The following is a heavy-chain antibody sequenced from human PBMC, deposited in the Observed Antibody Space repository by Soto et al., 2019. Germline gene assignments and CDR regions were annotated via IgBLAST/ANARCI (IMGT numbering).Heavy chain of an antibody. J-gene: IGHJ6*03. CDR2: ISAFNGNT. CDR3: ARDLGLAPPVDGKPHYYSFSAV. V-gene: IGHV1-18*01. D-gene: IGHD6-19*01. Sequence: QGLEWMGWISAFNGNTHYAQNLQGRVTMTTDASTSTAYMELRSLRSDDPAVYYCARDLGLAPPVDGKPHYYSFSAVWGKGTTV.